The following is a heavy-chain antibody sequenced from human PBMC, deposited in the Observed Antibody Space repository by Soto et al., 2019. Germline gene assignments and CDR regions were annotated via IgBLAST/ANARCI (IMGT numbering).Heavy chain of an antibody. Sequence: SVKVSCKASGGTFSSYAISWVRQAPGQGLEWMGGIIPIFGTANYAQKFQGRVTITADESTSTDYMELRSLRSEDTAVYYCARLDTVPAYYFDYWGQGTLVTVSS. J-gene: IGHJ4*02. V-gene: IGHV1-69*13. D-gene: IGHD4-17*01. CDR1: GGTFSSYA. CDR3: ARLDTVPAYYFDY. CDR2: IIPIFGTA.